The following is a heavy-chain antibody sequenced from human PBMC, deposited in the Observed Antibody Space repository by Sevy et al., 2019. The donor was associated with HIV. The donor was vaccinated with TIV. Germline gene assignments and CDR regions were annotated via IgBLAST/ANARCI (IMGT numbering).Heavy chain of an antibody. D-gene: IGHD2-15*01. V-gene: IGHV3-21*01. Sequence: GGSLRLSCAASGFTIRTYNMNWVRQAPGKGLEWVSSISSSSTYIYYADSVKGRFTISRDNAKNSLYLQMSSLRAEDTAVYYCARDLVIPATTDYFFYGMDVWGQGTTVTVSS. CDR2: ISSSSTYI. J-gene: IGHJ6*02. CDR1: GFTIRTYN. CDR3: ARDLVIPATTDYFFYGMDV.